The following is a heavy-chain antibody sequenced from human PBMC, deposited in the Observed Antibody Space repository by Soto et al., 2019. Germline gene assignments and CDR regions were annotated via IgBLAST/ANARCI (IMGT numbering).Heavy chain of an antibody. J-gene: IGHJ6*02. CDR1: GFSLNTGGLG. D-gene: IGHD2-21*02. Sequence: QITLKESGPTLVKPTQTLTLTCTFSGFSLNTGGLGVGWIRQPPGKALEWLALIYWDGDKSYSPSLKSRLSITQDPSNNQVVLTLTHMDPGDTASYYCAHSRCGGDCLRSYSSHYYYGMDVWGQGTTVTVSS. CDR3: AHSRCGGDCLRSYSSHYYYGMDV. V-gene: IGHV2-5*02. CDR2: IYWDGDK.